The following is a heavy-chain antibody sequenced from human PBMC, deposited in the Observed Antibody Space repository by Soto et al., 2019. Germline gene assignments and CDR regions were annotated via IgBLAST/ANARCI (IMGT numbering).Heavy chain of an antibody. J-gene: IGHJ4*02. D-gene: IGHD4-4*01. CDR3: ARDINYEVSGLAF. CDR2: INWNSAST. CDR1: GFTFDDYG. V-gene: IGHV3-20*04. Sequence: EVQLVESGGGVVRPGGSLRLSCAASGFTFDDYGMSWVRQPPGKGLEWVSGINWNSASTGYADSVKGRFTISRDNAKNSLFLQMNSLRAADTAVYYCARDINYEVSGLAFWGQGTLVTVSS.